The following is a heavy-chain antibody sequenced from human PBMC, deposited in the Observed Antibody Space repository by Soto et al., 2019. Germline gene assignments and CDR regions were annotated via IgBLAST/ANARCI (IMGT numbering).Heavy chain of an antibody. V-gene: IGHV4-31*03. Sequence: SETLSLTCSVSGGSITTGGYYWSWIRQHPGKGLEWIGYIYYSGNTYYNPSLKSRVTISLDTSKNQFSLKLSSVTVADTAVYYCARERYSSHYYIDNWGQGTLVTVYS. CDR2: IYYSGNT. J-gene: IGHJ4*02. CDR3: ARERYSSHYYIDN. D-gene: IGHD6-19*01. CDR1: GGSITTGGYY.